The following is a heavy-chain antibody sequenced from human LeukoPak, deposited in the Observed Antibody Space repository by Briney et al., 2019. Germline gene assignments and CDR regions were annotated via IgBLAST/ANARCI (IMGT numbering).Heavy chain of an antibody. D-gene: IGHD2-21*02. V-gene: IGHV3-23*01. CDR2: VSPAYGRT. J-gene: IGHJ4*02. Sequence: GGSLRLSCSASGFSFNNYAMSWIRQAPGKGLTWVSLVSPAYGRTYYADSVKGRFTISRDNSNNMLSLYMSSLRADDTAIYYCTKGGHGDYWGQGTLVTVSS. CDR1: GFSFNNYA. CDR3: TKGGHGDY.